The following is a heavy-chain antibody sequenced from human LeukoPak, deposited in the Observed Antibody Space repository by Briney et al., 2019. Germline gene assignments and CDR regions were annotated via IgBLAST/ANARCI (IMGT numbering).Heavy chain of an antibody. CDR2: ITGSGGSR. D-gene: IGHD2-2*01. CDR3: AKIGEMQLLACFDS. J-gene: IGHJ5*01. CDR1: GFTFSSCA. V-gene: IGHV3-23*01. Sequence: GGSLTLSCAASGFTFSSCAMSWVRQAPGKGLEWVSAITGSGGSRYYADSVKGRFTISRDNSKNTLYLQMNSLRAEDTAVYYCAKIGEMQLLACFDSWGQGTLVTVSS.